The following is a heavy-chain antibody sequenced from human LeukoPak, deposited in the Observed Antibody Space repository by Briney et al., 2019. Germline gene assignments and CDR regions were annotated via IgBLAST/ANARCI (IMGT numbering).Heavy chain of an antibody. J-gene: IGHJ4*02. CDR3: AREGVVVDPTGGIDY. V-gene: IGHV3-48*03. D-gene: IGHD3-22*01. Sequence: PGGPLRLSCAASGFTFSGSEMNWVRQAPGKGLEWISYISSSSSTIYYADSVKGRFTISRDNAKNSVYLQMNSLRAGDTAVYYCAREGVVVDPTGGIDYWGKGTLVTVSS. CDR2: ISSSSSTI. CDR1: GFTFSGSE.